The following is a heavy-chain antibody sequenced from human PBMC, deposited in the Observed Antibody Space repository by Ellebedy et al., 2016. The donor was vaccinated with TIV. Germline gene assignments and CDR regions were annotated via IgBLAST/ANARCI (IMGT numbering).Heavy chain of an antibody. CDR1: GGSISSSY. Sequence: SETLSLTXTVSGGSISSSYWTWVRQPPGKGLEWIGYIDYSGSTNYNPSLKSRLTISVDTSKNQFSLKLSSVTAADTAVYYCARTVVVVPAAIGSGWFDPWGQGTLVTVSS. CDR3: ARTVVVVPAAIGSGWFDP. J-gene: IGHJ5*02. D-gene: IGHD2-2*01. CDR2: IDYSGST. V-gene: IGHV4-59*01.